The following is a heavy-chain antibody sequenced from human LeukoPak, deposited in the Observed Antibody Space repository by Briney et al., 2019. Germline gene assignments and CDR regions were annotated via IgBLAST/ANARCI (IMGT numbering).Heavy chain of an antibody. J-gene: IGHJ6*02. CDR2: ISGSGGST. D-gene: IGHD6-19*01. Sequence: KPGGSLRLSCAASGFTFSSYAMSWVRQAPGKGLEWVSAISGSGGSTYYADSVKGRFTISRDNSKNTLYLQMNSLRAEDTAVYYCAKDCYSSGWSYYYYGMDVWGQGTTVTVSS. V-gene: IGHV3-23*01. CDR1: GFTFSSYA. CDR3: AKDCYSSGWSYYYYGMDV.